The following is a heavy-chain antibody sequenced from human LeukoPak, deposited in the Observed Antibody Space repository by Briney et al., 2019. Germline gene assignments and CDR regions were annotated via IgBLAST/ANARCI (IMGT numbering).Heavy chain of an antibody. J-gene: IGHJ4*02. D-gene: IGHD2-2*02. V-gene: IGHV3-21*01. CDR2: ISSSSSYI. Sequence: PGGSLRLSCAASGFTFSSYSMNWVRQAPGKGLEWVSSISSSSSYIYYADSVKGRFTISRDNAKNSLHLQMNSLRAEDTAVYYCARGEYQLLYVLDYWGQGTLVTVSS. CDR1: GFTFSSYS. CDR3: ARGEYQLLYVLDY.